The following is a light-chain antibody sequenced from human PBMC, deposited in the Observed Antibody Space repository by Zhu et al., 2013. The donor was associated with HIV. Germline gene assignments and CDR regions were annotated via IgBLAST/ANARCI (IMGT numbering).Light chain of an antibody. CDR1: QSVSSSY. Sequence: EIVLTQSPGTLSLSPGERATLSCRASQSVSSSYLAWYQQKPGQAPRLLIYGASTRATGIPARFSGSGSGTDFTLTISSLEPEDFAVYYCQHRSNWPPLFTFGPGTKVDIK. CDR2: GAS. CDR3: QHRSNWPPLFT. J-gene: IGKJ3*01. V-gene: IGKV3D-20*02.